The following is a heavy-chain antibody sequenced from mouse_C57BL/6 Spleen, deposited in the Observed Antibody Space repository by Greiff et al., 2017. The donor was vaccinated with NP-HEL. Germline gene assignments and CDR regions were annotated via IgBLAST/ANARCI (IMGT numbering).Heavy chain of an antibody. Sequence: EVQLVESGGGLAKPGGSLKLSCAASGFTFSSYAMSWVRQTPEKRLEWVATISDGGSYTYYPDNVKGRFTISRDNAKNNLYLQMSHLKSEDTAMYYCARDSGVRRFAYWGQGTLVTVSA. CDR1: GFTFSSYA. J-gene: IGHJ3*01. CDR2: ISDGGSYT. D-gene: IGHD2-2*01. V-gene: IGHV5-4*01. CDR3: ARDSGVRRFAY.